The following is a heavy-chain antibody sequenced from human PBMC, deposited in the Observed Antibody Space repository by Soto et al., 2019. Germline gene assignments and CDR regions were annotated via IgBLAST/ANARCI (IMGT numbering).Heavy chain of an antibody. CDR3: AGLPRDQFVYGWFAP. Sequence: QVQLQESGPGLVKPSQTLSLTCTVSGGSMSRADQYWSWIRQHPAKGLGWIGYIYYNGGTYYTPSVRSRVTISIGSSKSQFTLMLSSVTAADTAVYYCAGLPRDQFVYGWFAPWVQGTLVTVSS. D-gene: IGHD1-20*01. J-gene: IGHJ5*02. V-gene: IGHV4-31*03. CDR1: GGSMSRADQY. CDR2: IYYNGGT.